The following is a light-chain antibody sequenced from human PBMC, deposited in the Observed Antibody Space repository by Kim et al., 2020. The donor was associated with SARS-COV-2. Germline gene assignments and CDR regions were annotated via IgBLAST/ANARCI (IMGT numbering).Light chain of an antibody. Sequence: SPGDRATLSCRASQSVSSYLAWYQQKLGQPPRLLIYDAYNRATGIPARFSGSGSGTDFTLTISSLESEDFAVYYCQQRYSWPPLSFGGGTKVDIK. CDR2: DAY. J-gene: IGKJ4*01. CDR1: QSVSSY. V-gene: IGKV3-11*01. CDR3: QQRYSWPPLS.